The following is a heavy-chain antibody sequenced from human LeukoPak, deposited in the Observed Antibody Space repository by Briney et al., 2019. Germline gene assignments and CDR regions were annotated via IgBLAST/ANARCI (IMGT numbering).Heavy chain of an antibody. J-gene: IGHJ4*02. CDR2: ISGSGGST. CDR1: GITFSTSA. D-gene: IGHD3-10*01. Sequence: GGSLRLSCAASGITFSTSAMRWVRQAPGKGREWVSAISGSGGSTYYEDSVKGRFTISRDNSKSTLHLQMNSLRVDDTAVYYCAKLLRGTVVPFYDYWGQGTLVTVSS. V-gene: IGHV3-23*01. CDR3: AKLLRGTVVPFYDY.